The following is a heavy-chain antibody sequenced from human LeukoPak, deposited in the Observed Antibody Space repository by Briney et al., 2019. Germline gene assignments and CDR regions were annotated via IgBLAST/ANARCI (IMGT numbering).Heavy chain of an antibody. Sequence: GASVKVSCKASGGTFSSYAISWVRQAPGQGLEWMGGIIPIFGTANYAQKFQGRVTITADKSTSTAYMELSSLRSEDTAVYYCARQIAAAGRDYYIDYWGQGTLVTVSS. V-gene: IGHV1-69*06. CDR2: IIPIFGTA. D-gene: IGHD6-13*01. CDR1: GGTFSSYA. J-gene: IGHJ4*02. CDR3: ARQIAAAGRDYYIDY.